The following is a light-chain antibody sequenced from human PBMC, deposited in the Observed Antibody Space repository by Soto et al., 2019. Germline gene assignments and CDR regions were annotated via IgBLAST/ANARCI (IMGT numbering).Light chain of an antibody. CDR3: QSYDGSLSGPVV. CDR2: EVT. CDR1: HSDVGRYNY. V-gene: IGLV2-14*01. Sequence: QSVLTQPASVSGSPGQSITISCTGTHSDVGRYNYVSWYQQHPGEVPKLLIYEVTYRPSGVSARFSGSKSGSTASLTISGLQAEDEADYYCQSYDGSLSGPVVFGGGTKLTVL. J-gene: IGLJ2*01.